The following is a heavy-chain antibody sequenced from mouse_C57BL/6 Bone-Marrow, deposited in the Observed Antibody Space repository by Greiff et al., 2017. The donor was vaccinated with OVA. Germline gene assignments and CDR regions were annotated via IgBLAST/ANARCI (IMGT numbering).Heavy chain of an antibody. J-gene: IGHJ4*01. D-gene: IGHD1-1*01. CDR2: IDPSDSYT. CDR3: AIYYYGSSPYYYAMYY. Sequence: VQLQQPGAELVRPGTSVKLSCKASGYTFTSYWMHWVKQRPGQGLEWIGVIDPSDSYTNYNQKFKGKATLTVDTSSSTAYMQLSSLTSEDSAVYYCAIYYYGSSPYYYAMYYWGQGTSVTVSS. V-gene: IGHV1-59*01. CDR1: GYTFTSYW.